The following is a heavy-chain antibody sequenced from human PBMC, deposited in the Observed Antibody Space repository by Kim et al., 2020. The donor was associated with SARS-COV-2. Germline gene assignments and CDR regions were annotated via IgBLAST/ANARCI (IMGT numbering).Heavy chain of an antibody. CDR2: IDPSDSYT. Sequence: GESLKISCKGSGYSFTSYWISWVRQMPGKGLEWMGRIDPSDSYTNYSPSFQGHVTISADKSISTAYLQWSSLKASDTAMYYCARRIGDSSSSYYYYGMDVWGQGTTVTVSS. V-gene: IGHV5-10-1*01. CDR1: GYSFTSYW. CDR3: ARRIGDSSSSYYYYGMDV. J-gene: IGHJ6*02. D-gene: IGHD6-6*01.